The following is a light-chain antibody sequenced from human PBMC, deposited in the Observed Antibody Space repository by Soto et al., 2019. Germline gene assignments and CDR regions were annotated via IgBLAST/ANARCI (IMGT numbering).Light chain of an antibody. J-gene: IGKJ1*01. Sequence: EIVLTQSPGTLSFSPGERATLSCRASQSVSSSYLAWYQQKPGQAPRLLIYGASSRATGIPERFSGSGSVTDFTLTISRLEPEDFAVYFCQQYGSSPRTFGQGTKVDIK. CDR3: QQYGSSPRT. CDR2: GAS. V-gene: IGKV3-20*01. CDR1: QSVSSSY.